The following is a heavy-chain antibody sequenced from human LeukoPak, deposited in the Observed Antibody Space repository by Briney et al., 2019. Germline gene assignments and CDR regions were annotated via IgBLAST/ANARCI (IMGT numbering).Heavy chain of an antibody. CDR2: ISAYNGNT. J-gene: IGHJ5*02. CDR1: GYTFSSYA. V-gene: IGHV1-18*01. Sequence: ASVKVSCKASGYTFSSYAMTWVRQAPGQGLEWMGWISAYNGNTNYAQKLQGRVTMTTDTSTSTAYMELRSLRSDDTAVYYCARGLEWLTRRHTWFDPWGQGTLVTVSS. CDR3: ARGLEWLTRRHTWFDP. D-gene: IGHD3-3*01.